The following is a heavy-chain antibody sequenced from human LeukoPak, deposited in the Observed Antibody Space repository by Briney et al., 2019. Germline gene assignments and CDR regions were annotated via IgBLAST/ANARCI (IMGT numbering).Heavy chain of an antibody. CDR1: GFTFSSYA. CDR2: ISYDGSNK. V-gene: IGHV3-30-3*01. Sequence: GGSLRLSCAASGFTFSSYAMHWVRQAPGKGLEWVAVISYDGSNKYYAASVKGRFTISRDNSKNTLYLQMNSLRAEDTAVYYCARDPGSVTMIVVVTVYFDYWGQGTLVTVSS. J-gene: IGHJ4*02. CDR3: ARDPGSVTMIVVVTVYFDY. D-gene: IGHD3-22*01.